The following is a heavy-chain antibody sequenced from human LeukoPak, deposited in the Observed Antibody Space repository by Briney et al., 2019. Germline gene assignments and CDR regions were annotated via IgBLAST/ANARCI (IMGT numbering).Heavy chain of an antibody. CDR1: GGSARSNY. Sequence: SATLSLTCIVSGGSARSNYWSWIRLPPGEGLEWIAYIHNSGNTNYNPSLKSRVTISVDTSKNQFSLKLRSVTAADTAVYYCVRDWEGFNFDIWGQGTMVTVSS. D-gene: IGHD1-26*01. CDR3: VRDWEGFNFDI. CDR2: IHNSGNT. J-gene: IGHJ3*02. V-gene: IGHV4-59*02.